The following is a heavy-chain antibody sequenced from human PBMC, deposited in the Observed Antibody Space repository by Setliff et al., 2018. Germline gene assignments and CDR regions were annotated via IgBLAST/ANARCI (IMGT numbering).Heavy chain of an antibody. CDR1: GYSISSGHY. D-gene: IGHD4-17*01. V-gene: IGHV4-38-2*02. Sequence: SETLSLTCTVSGYSISSGHYWGWIRQPPGKGLERIGSISHSGSTYYNPSLRSRVTISLDTSKNQFSPKLTSVTAADTAVYYCAGGRRYDYGWDFDYWGQGTLVTVSS. CDR3: AGGRRYDYGWDFDY. J-gene: IGHJ4*02. CDR2: ISHSGST.